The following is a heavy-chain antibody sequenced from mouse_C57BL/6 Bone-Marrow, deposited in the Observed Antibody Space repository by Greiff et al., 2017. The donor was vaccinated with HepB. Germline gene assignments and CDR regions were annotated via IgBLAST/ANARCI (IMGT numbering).Heavy chain of an antibody. CDR3: TRVALLGAWFAY. CDR2: ISSGGDYI. J-gene: IGHJ3*01. V-gene: IGHV5-9-1*02. Sequence: EVKLQESGEGLVKPGGSLKLSCAASGFTFSSYAMSWVRQTPEKRLEWVAYISSGGDYIYYADTVKGRFTISRDNARNTLYLQMSSLKSEDTAMYYCTRVALLGAWFAYWGQGTLVTVSA. CDR1: GFTFSSYA. D-gene: IGHD1-1*01.